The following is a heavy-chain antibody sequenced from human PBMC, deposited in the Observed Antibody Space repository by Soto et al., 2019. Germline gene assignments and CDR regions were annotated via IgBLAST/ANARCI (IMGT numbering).Heavy chain of an antibody. J-gene: IGHJ4*02. V-gene: IGHV3-23*01. D-gene: IGHD2-15*01. CDR1: GFTFSSYA. CDR2: ISGSGGST. CDR3: AKRSSGYCSGGSCYVAAFDY. Sequence: PGGSLRLSCAASGFTFSSYAMSWVRQAPGKGLEWVSSISGSGGSTYYADSVKGRFTISRDNSKNTLYLQMNSLRAEDTAVYYCAKRSSGYCSGGSCYVAAFDYWGQGTLVTVSS.